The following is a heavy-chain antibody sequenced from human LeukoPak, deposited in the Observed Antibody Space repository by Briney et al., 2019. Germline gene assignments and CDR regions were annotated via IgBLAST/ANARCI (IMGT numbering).Heavy chain of an antibody. Sequence: GGSLRLSCAASGFTFSSYAMTWVRQAPGKGLEWVSSITTSGGTTYYADSVKGRFTISRDNSKNTLYLQMNTLRADDMAVYYWAKYSVATSAYWGQGTLVTVSS. J-gene: IGHJ4*02. CDR3: AKYSVATSAY. V-gene: IGHV3-23*01. D-gene: IGHD5-12*01. CDR1: GFTFSSYA. CDR2: ITTSGGTT.